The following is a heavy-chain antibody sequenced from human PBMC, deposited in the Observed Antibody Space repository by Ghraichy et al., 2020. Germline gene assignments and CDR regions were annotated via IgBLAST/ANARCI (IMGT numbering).Heavy chain of an antibody. Sequence: SETLSLTCTVSGGSISSGDYYWSWIRQPPGKGLEWIGYIYYSGSTYYNPSLKSRVTISVDTSKNQFSQKLSSVTAADTAVYYCARDNTIVGVVTYGMDVWGQGTTVTVSS. CDR3: ARDNTIVGVVTYGMDV. J-gene: IGHJ6*02. CDR1: GGSISSGDYY. D-gene: IGHD3-3*01. CDR2: IYYSGST. V-gene: IGHV4-30-4*01.